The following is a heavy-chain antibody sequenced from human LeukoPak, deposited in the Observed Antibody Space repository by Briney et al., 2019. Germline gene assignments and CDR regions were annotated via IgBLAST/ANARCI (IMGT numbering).Heavy chain of an antibody. D-gene: IGHD2-2*01. V-gene: IGHV3-21*06. CDR2: ISSGSSSI. Sequence: GGSLRLSCAASGFTFSDYTMNWVRQAPGKGLEWVSSISSGSSSIYYADSVKGRFTISRDNAKNSLYLEMNSLRAEDTAVYYCARVQFTTTSRAPFDSWGQGTLVTVSS. CDR1: GFTFSDYT. CDR3: ARVQFTTTSRAPFDS. J-gene: IGHJ4*02.